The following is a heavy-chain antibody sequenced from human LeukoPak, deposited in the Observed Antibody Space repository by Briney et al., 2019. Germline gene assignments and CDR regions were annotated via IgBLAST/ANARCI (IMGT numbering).Heavy chain of an antibody. D-gene: IGHD2-2*01. V-gene: IGHV1-2*02. CDR1: GYIFIGYY. Sequence: ASVKVSCKASGYIFIGYYMHWVRQAPGQGLEWMGWINPNSGGTNYAQKFQGRVTMTRDTSTSIAYMELSRLRSDDTAVYYCARVGGEGYCSSTSCYDYWGQGTLVTVSS. CDR3: ARVGGEGYCSSTSCYDY. J-gene: IGHJ4*02. CDR2: INPNSGGT.